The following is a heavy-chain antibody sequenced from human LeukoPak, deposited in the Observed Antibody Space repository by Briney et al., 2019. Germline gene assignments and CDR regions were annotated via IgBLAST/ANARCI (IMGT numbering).Heavy chain of an antibody. CDR2: INHSGST. CDR3: ARSTIFGVVRARPFDY. J-gene: IGHJ4*02. V-gene: IGHV4-34*01. Sequence: SETLSLTCAVYGGSFSGYYWSWIRQPPGKGLEWIGEINHSGSTNYNPSLKGRVTISVDTSKNQFSLKLSSVTAADTAVYYCARSTIFGVVRARPFDYWGQGTLVTVSS. CDR1: GGSFSGYY. D-gene: IGHD3-3*01.